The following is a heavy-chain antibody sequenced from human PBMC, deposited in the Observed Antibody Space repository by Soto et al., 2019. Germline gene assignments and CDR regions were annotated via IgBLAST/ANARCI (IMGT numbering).Heavy chain of an antibody. V-gene: IGHV3-9*01. Sequence: EVQLVESGGGLVQPGRSLRLSCAASGCTFDDYAMYWVRQAPGKGLEWVSTISLNSGTIVYAESVKGRFTISRDNAKNSLYLQMNSLRAEDTALYYCAKALWSTGASYAAALDIWGQGTAVTVSS. J-gene: IGHJ3*02. CDR1: GCTFDDYA. CDR3: AKALWSTGASYAAALDI. CDR2: ISLNSGTI. D-gene: IGHD2-2*01.